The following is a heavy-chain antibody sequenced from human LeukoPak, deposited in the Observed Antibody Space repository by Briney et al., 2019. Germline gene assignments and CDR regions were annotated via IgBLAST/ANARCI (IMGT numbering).Heavy chain of an antibody. J-gene: IGHJ4*02. CDR2: IYYSGST. Sequence: PSETLSLTCTVSGGSISSYYWSWIRQPPGKGLEWIGYIYYSGSTNYNPSLKSRVTISVDTSKNQFSLKLSSVTAADTAVYYCARQLPYYYGSQPFFDYWGQGTLVTVSS. CDR3: ARQLPYYYGSQPFFDY. V-gene: IGHV4-59*08. CDR1: GGSISSYY. D-gene: IGHD3-10*01.